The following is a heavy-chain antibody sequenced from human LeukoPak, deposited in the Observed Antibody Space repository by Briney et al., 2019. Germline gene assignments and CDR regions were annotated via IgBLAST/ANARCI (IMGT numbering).Heavy chain of an antibody. CDR3: ARASGLVDAFDI. J-gene: IGHJ3*02. V-gene: IGHV4-39*07. CDR1: GGSISSSSYY. CDR2: IYYSGST. D-gene: IGHD6-19*01. Sequence: DPSETLSLTCTVSGGSISSSSYYWGWIRQPPGKGLEWIGSIYYSGSTYYNPSLKSRVTISVDTSKNQFSLKLSSVTAADTAVYYCARASGLVDAFDIWGQGTMVTVSS.